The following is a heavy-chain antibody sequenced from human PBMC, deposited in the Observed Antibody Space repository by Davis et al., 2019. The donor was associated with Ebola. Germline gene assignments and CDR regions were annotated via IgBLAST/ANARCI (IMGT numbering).Heavy chain of an antibody. Sequence: GGSLRLSCKGSGYSFTSYWIGWVRQMPGKGLEWMGIIYPGDSDTRYSPSFQGQVTISADKSISTAYLQWSSLKASDTAMYYCARRATPRYCSSTSCYKGGYGGYYYYYGMDVWGQGTTVTVSS. D-gene: IGHD2-2*02. J-gene: IGHJ6*02. CDR2: IYPGDSDT. V-gene: IGHV5-51*01. CDR1: GYSFTSYW. CDR3: ARRATPRYCSSTSCYKGGYGGYYYYYGMDV.